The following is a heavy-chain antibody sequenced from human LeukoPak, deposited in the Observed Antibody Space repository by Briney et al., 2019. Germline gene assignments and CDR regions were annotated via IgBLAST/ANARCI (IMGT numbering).Heavy chain of an antibody. CDR1: GGSISRSYYY. V-gene: IGHV4-39*01. Sequence: SETLSLTCSVSGGSISRSYYYWGWIRQPPGKGLEWIGTIYYSGNTFYNPSLKSRVTISVDTSINHCSLTLTSLTAADTAVYFCSRHEHKALAGDTWGQGTLVTVSS. J-gene: IGHJ5*02. D-gene: IGHD6-19*01. CDR2: IYYSGNT. CDR3: SRHEHKALAGDT.